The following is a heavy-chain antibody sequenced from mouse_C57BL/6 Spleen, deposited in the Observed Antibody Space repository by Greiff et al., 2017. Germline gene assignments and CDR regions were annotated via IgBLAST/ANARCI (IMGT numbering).Heavy chain of an antibody. Sequence: EVQLQQSGPELVKPGASVKIPCKASGYTFTDYNMDWVKQSHGKSLEWIGDINPNNGGTIYNQKFKGKATLTVDKSCSTAYRELRSLTSEDTAVYYCARGGNYGSSPFAYWGQGTLVTVSA. V-gene: IGHV1-18*01. J-gene: IGHJ3*01. CDR3: ARGGNYGSSPFAY. D-gene: IGHD1-1*01. CDR1: GYTFTDYN. CDR2: INPNNGGT.